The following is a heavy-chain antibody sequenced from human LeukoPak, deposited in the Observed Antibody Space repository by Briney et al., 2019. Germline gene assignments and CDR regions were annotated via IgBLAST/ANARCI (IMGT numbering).Heavy chain of an antibody. V-gene: IGHV3-33*01. Sequence: GGSLRLSYAASGFTFSSYGMHWVRQAPGKGLEWVAVIWYDGSNKYYADSVKGRFTISRDNSKNTLYLQMNSLRAEDTAVYYCARASTKSPLRFVLLFDHWGQGTLVTVSS. J-gene: IGHJ4*02. CDR3: ARASTKSPLRFVLLFDH. D-gene: IGHD3-10*01. CDR1: GFTFSSYG. CDR2: IWYDGSNK.